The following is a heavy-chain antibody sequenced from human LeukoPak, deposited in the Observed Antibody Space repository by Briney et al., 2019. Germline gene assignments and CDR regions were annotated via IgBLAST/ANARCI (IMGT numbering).Heavy chain of an antibody. J-gene: IGHJ4*02. V-gene: IGHV3-7*01. CDR2: IRRDGGVE. CDR1: GFSFSLYW. Sequence: GGSLRLSCAASGFSFSLYWMTWVRQAPGKGLEWVANIRRDGGVENYMVSVKGRFTISRDNAKNSLYLQMDSLRAEDTAVYYCAGHGSSSGWGQGTLVTVSS. CDR3: AGHGSSSG. D-gene: IGHD6-6*01.